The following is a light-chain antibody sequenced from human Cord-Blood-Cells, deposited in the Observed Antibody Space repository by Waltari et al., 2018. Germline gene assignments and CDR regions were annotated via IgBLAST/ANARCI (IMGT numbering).Light chain of an antibody. Sequence: DIQMTQSPYSLSASVGDRVNIPCRASQSISSYLNWYQQKPGKAPKLLIYAASSLQSGVPSRFSGSGSGTDFTLTISSLHPEDFSTYYCQQSYSTPLTFGGGTKVEIK. CDR3: QQSYSTPLT. CDR2: AAS. CDR1: QSISSY. J-gene: IGKJ4*01. V-gene: IGKV1-39*01.